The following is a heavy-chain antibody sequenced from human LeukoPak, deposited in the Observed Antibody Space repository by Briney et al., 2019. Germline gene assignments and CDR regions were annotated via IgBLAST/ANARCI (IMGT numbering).Heavy chain of an antibody. Sequence: PGESLKTSCKGSGYSFTSYWIGWVRQMPGKGLEWMGIIFPGDSDIRYSPSFQGQVTISADKSINTAYLQWSSLKASDTAMYYCARPYSSGWYFFDYWGQGTLVTVSS. D-gene: IGHD6-19*01. CDR2: IFPGDSDI. V-gene: IGHV5-51*01. CDR1: GYSFTSYW. J-gene: IGHJ4*02. CDR3: ARPYSSGWYFFDY.